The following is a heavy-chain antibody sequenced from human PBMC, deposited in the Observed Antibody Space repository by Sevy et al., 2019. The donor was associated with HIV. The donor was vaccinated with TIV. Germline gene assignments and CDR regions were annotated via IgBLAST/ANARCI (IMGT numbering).Heavy chain of an antibody. CDR2: ISGSGGST. Sequence: GGSLRLSRAASGFTFSTYAMTWVRQAPGKGLEWVSVISGSGGSTYYADSVKGRFTISRDNSKNTLYLQMNSLRAEDTAVYYCAKDRVSGTYYTGDFDYWGQGTLVTVSS. V-gene: IGHV3-23*01. J-gene: IGHJ4*02. D-gene: IGHD3-10*01. CDR3: AKDRVSGTYYTGDFDY. CDR1: GFTFSTYA.